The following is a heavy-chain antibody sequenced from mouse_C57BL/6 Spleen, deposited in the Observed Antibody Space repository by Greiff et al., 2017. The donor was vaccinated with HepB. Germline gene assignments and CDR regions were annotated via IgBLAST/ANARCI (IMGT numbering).Heavy chain of an antibody. CDR3: ARSYANWDDYFDY. V-gene: IGHV1-82*01. CDR2: IYPGDGDT. J-gene: IGHJ2*01. D-gene: IGHD4-1*01. CDR1: GYAFSSSW. Sequence: QVQLKQSGPELVKPGASVKISCKASGYAFSSSWMNWVKQRPGKGLEWIGRIYPGDGDTNYNGKFKGKATLTADKSSSTAYMQLSSLTSEDSAVYFCARSYANWDDYFDYWGQGTTLTVSS.